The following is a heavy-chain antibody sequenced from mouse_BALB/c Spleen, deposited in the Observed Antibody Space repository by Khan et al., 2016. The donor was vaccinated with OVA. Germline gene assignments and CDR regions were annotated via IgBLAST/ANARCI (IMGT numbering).Heavy chain of an antibody. CDR3: ARDGTGFAY. CDR2: INTSTGDP. J-gene: IGHJ3*01. Sequence: QIQLVQSGPELKKPGETVKISCKSSGYTFTNYGMNWVKQAPGTGLKWMGWINTSTGDPTYADDLKGRFAFSLSTSASAAYLQINTLKNEYTATYFCARDGTGFAYWGQGTLVTVSA. V-gene: IGHV9-3-1*01. CDR1: GYTFTNYG. D-gene: IGHD4-1*01.